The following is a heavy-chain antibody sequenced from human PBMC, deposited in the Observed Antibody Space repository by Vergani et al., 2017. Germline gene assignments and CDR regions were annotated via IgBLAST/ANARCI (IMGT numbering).Heavy chain of an antibody. CDR2: IYTSGST. V-gene: IGHV4-61*02. D-gene: IGHD2-21*01. Sequence: QLQLQESGPGLVKPSETLSLTCTVSGGSISSSSYYWGWIRQPAGKGLEWIGRIYTSGSTNYNPSLKSRVTISVATSKNQFSLKLSSGTAADPAVYYCASSWAGMVVHLGDTPASGGGQGTTVTVSS. J-gene: IGHJ6*02. CDR1: GGSISSSSYY. CDR3: ASSWAGMVVHLGDTPASG.